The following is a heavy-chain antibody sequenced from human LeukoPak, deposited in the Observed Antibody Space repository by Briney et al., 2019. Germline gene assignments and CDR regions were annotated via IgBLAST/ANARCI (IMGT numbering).Heavy chain of an antibody. V-gene: IGHV4-4*07. J-gene: IGHJ4*02. D-gene: IGHD1-26*01. Sequence: SETLSLTCTVSGGSIGSYYWSWIRQPAGKRLEWIGRSYTTGSTNYNPSLKSRVTMSLDTSKNQLSLNLSSVTAADTAVYYCARSGGSGFQLDSWGQGTLVTVSS. CDR1: GGSIGSYY. CDR3: ARSGGSGFQLDS. CDR2: SYTTGST.